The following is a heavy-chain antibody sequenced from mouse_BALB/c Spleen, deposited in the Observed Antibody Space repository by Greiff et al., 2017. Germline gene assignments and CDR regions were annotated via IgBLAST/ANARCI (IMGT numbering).Heavy chain of an antibody. D-gene: IGHD1-1*01. CDR1: GYTFSSYW. Sequence: QVQLKESGAELMKPGASVKISCKATGYTFSSYWIEWVKQRPGHGLEWIGEILPGSGSTNYNEKFKGKATFTADTSSNTAYMQLSSLTSEDSAVYYCARSPYGSSYGYYAMDYWGQGTSVTVSS. V-gene: IGHV1-9*01. CDR3: ARSPYGSSYGYYAMDY. CDR2: ILPGSGST. J-gene: IGHJ4*01.